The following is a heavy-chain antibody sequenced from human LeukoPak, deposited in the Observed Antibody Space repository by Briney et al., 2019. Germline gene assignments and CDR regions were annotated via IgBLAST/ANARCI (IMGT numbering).Heavy chain of an antibody. J-gene: IGHJ3*02. Sequence: GASVKVSCKASGYTFTSYYMHWVRQAPGQGLEWMGIINPSGGSTSCAQKFQGRVTMTRDMSTSTVYMELSSLRSEDTAVYYCARDRYDSSGYSSFDDAFDIWGQGTIVTVSS. CDR3: ARDRYDSSGYSSFDDAFDI. V-gene: IGHV1-46*01. D-gene: IGHD3-22*01. CDR2: INPSGGST. CDR1: GYTFTSYY.